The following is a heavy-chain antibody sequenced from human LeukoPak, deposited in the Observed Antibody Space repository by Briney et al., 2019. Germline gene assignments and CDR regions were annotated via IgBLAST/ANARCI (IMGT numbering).Heavy chain of an antibody. CDR1: GFTFSAYS. D-gene: IGHD4-17*01. V-gene: IGHV3-48*02. CDR3: ARDRDGDLDY. J-gene: IGHJ4*02. CDR2: ISSSGSTI. Sequence: PGGSLRPSCAASGFTFSAYSMNWVRQAPGKGLEWVSYISSSGSTIYYADSVKGRFTISRDSAKNSMYLQMNSLRDEDTAVYYCARDRDGDLDYWGQGTLVTVSS.